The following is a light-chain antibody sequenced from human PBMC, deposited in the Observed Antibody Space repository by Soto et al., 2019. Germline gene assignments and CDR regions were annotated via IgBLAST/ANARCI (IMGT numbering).Light chain of an antibody. Sequence: SVLTQPPSASGTPGHRVTISCSGSSFNIGSNTVNWYQQLPGTAPKLLIYSNNQRPSGVPDRFSGSKSGTSASLAISGLQSEDEADYYCAAWDDSLNAPYVFGTGTKVTVL. CDR2: SNN. CDR3: AAWDDSLNAPYV. V-gene: IGLV1-44*01. J-gene: IGLJ1*01. CDR1: SFNIGSNT.